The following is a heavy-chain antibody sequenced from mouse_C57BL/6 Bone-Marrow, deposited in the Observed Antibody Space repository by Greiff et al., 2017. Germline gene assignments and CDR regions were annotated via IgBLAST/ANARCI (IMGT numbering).Heavy chain of an antibody. V-gene: IGHV1-55*01. CDR3: ASDYSKELGAMDY. J-gene: IGHJ4*01. CDR1: GYTFTSYW. CDR2: IYPGSGST. Sequence: QVQLQQPGAELVKPGASVKMSCKASGYTFTSYWITWVKQRPGQGLEWIGDIYPGSGSTNYNEKFKSKATLTVDTSSSTAYMQLSSLTSEDSAVYYCASDYSKELGAMDYWGQGTSVTVSS. D-gene: IGHD2-5*01.